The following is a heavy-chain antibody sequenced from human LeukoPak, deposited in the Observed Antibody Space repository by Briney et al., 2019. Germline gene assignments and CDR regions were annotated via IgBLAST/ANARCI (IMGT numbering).Heavy chain of an antibody. V-gene: IGHV4-4*02. CDR2: ISHSGTT. CDR3: ARQGSGWELSYALFDY. Sequence: SGTLSLTCDVSGGSIDITNYWSWVRQAPGKGLEWIGEISHSGTTNYNPSLRSRVAMSLDRGNNQFSLKLSSVTAADTAVYYCARQGSGWELSYALFDYWGQGTLVTVSS. D-gene: IGHD1-26*01. CDR1: GGSIDITNY. J-gene: IGHJ4*02.